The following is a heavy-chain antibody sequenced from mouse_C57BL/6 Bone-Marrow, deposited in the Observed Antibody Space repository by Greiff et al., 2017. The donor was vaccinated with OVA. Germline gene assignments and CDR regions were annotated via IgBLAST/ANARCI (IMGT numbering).Heavy chain of an antibody. J-gene: IGHJ2*01. Sequence: EVQLVESGGDLVKPGGSLKLSCAASGFTFSSYGMSWVRQTPDKRLEWVATISSGGSYTYYPDSVKWRFTISRDNAKNTLYLQMSSLKSEDTAMYYCARHGDYGSFFDYWGQGTTLTVSS. CDR1: GFTFSSYG. D-gene: IGHD1-1*01. CDR2: ISSGGSYT. V-gene: IGHV5-6*01. CDR3: ARHGDYGSFFDY.